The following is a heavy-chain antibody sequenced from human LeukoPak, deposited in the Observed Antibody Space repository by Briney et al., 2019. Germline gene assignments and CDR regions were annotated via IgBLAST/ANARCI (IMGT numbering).Heavy chain of an antibody. CDR3: ARDRIIYGDYGDAFDI. CDR2: IWYDGSNK. J-gene: IGHJ3*02. V-gene: IGHV3-33*01. Sequence: PGGSLRLSCAASGFTFSSYGMHWVRQCPGKGLEWVAVIWYDGSNKHYADSVKGRFSISRDNVKNSLYLQMNSLRAEDTAVYYCARDRIIYGDYGDAFDIWGQGTMVTVSS. CDR1: GFTFSSYG. D-gene: IGHD4-17*01.